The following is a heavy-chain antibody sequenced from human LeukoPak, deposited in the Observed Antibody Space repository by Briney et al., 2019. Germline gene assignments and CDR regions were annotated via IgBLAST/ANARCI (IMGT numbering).Heavy chain of an antibody. D-gene: IGHD3-10*01. J-gene: IGHJ5*02. Sequence: EASVTVSCKASGYTFTRYGISWVRQAPGQGLEWMGWISAYNGNTNYAQKLQGRVTMTTDTCTSTAYMELRSLRSDDTAVYYCARVVNYYGSGNWFDPWGQGTLVTASS. CDR2: ISAYNGNT. CDR1: GYTFTRYG. V-gene: IGHV1-18*01. CDR3: ARVVNYYGSGNWFDP.